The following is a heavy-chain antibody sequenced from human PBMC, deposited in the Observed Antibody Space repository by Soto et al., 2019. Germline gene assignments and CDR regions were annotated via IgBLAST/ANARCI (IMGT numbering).Heavy chain of an antibody. V-gene: IGHV1-46*01. CDR2: INPSGGST. D-gene: IGHD6-19*01. Sequence: ASVKVSCKASGYTFTSYYIHWVRQAPGQGLEWMGIINPSGGSTSYAQKFQGRVTMTRDTSTSTVYMELSSLRSEDTAVYYCARIPGTAVAGTSWGQGTLVTVSS. J-gene: IGHJ5*02. CDR1: GYTFTSYY. CDR3: ARIPGTAVAGTS.